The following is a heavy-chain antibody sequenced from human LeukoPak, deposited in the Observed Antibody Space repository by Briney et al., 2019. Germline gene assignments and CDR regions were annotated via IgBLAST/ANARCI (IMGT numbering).Heavy chain of an antibody. CDR1: GFTLSSYA. CDR2: ISVSGNT. D-gene: IGHD2-15*01. V-gene: IGHV3-23*01. J-gene: IGHJ4*02. Sequence: PGGSLRLSSAASGFTLSSYAMSWVRQGPGKGLEWVSAISVSGNTYHADSVKGRFTISRDGSKTTLYLRMNSLRAEDSAVYYCAKAPLTTCSGAYCYPFDYRGQGTLVTVSS. CDR3: AKAPLTTCSGAYCYPFDY.